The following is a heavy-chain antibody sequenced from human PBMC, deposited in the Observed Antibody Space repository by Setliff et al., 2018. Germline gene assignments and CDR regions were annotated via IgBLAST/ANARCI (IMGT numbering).Heavy chain of an antibody. J-gene: IGHJ4*02. CDR3: ARESATIGEFPLYYFDK. CDR1: GDSISRAMYY. CDR2: IYTDGST. V-gene: IGHV4-61*02. D-gene: IGHD3-10*01. Sequence: KPSETLSLTCTVSGDSISRAMYYWSWLRQSAGKGLECIGRIYTDGSTKYNPSLTGRVTLLIDTAKNQISLRLSSVTAADTAVYFCARESATIGEFPLYYFDKWGQGIPVTVSS.